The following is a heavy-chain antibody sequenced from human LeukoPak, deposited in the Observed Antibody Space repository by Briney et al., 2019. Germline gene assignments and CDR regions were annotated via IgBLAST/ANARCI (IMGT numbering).Heavy chain of an antibody. D-gene: IGHD5-24*01. CDR2: ISSSSSYT. V-gene: IGHV3-21*01. CDR1: GFTFSSYS. J-gene: IGHJ4*02. CDR3: ARTRRSRDGYNYSPPDY. Sequence: GGSLRLSCAASGFTFSSYSMNWVRQAPGKGLEWVSSISSSSSYTYYADSVKGRFTISRDNAKNSLYLQMNSLRAEDTAVYYCARTRRSRDGYNYSPPDYWGQGTLVTVSS.